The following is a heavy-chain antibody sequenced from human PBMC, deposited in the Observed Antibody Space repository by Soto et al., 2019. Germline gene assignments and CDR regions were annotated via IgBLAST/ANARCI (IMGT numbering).Heavy chain of an antibody. CDR3: ARQIAVPARTLGYDYYGMDV. J-gene: IGHJ6*02. Sequence: PGESLKISCKGSGYSFSHYWIGWVRQMPGKGLEWMGIIYPGDSDTTYSPSFQGQVTISADRSISTAYLQWSSLKASDTAIYYCARQIAVPARTLGYDYYGMDVWGQGTTVTVSS. CDR1: GYSFSHYW. D-gene: IGHD6-19*01. V-gene: IGHV5-51*01. CDR2: IYPGDSDT.